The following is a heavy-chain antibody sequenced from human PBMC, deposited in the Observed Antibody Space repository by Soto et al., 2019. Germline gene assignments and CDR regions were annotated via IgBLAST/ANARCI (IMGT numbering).Heavy chain of an antibody. J-gene: IGHJ6*01. CDR2: IFYSGST. V-gene: IGHV4-59*01. CDR1: GGSINGFY. Sequence: QVQLQQSGAGLLKPSETLSLTCTVSGGSINGFYWSWVRQPPGKGLESIGYIFYSGSTNYNPSLKSRVTISVETSRIHFSLNLTTVTVAGTAVYYWATQTGRYYY. CDR3: ATQTGRYYY.